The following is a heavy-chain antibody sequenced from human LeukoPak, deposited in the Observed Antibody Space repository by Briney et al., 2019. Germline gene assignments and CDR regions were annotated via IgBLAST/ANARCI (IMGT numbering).Heavy chain of an antibody. D-gene: IGHD1-14*01. CDR1: GFTFSSYW. CDR2: IKQDGSEK. Sequence: PGGSLRLSCAASGFTFSSYWMSWVRQAPGKGLEWVANIKQDGSEKYYVDSVKGRFTISRDNSENSLSLQMNSLGAEDAAIYYCARVTVALRRITALDSWGQGTLVTVSS. V-gene: IGHV3-7*01. CDR3: ARVTVALRRITALDS. J-gene: IGHJ4*02.